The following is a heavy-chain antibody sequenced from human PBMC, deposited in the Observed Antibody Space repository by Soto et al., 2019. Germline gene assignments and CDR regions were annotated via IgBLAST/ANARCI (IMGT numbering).Heavy chain of an antibody. V-gene: IGHV1-69*13. CDR2: IIPIFGTA. Sequence: SVKVSCTASGGTFSSYAIGWVRQAPGQGLEWMGGIIPIFGTANYAQKFQGRVTITADESTSTAYMELSSLRSEDTAVYYCARPRPGIAAAALQSYGMDVWGQGTTVTVSS. CDR1: GGTFSSYA. CDR3: ARPRPGIAAAALQSYGMDV. J-gene: IGHJ6*02. D-gene: IGHD6-13*01.